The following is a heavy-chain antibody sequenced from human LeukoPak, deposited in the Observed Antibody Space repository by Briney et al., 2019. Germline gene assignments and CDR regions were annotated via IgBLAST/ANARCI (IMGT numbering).Heavy chain of an antibody. V-gene: IGHV4-59*12. Sequence: SETLSLTCTVSGGSISSYYWSWIRQPPGKGLEWIGYIYYSGSTNYNPSLKSRVTLSVDTSKNQFSLKLSSVTAADTAVYYCARDTAVDAFDIWGQGTMVTVSS. CDR3: ARDTAVDAFDI. CDR2: IYYSGST. J-gene: IGHJ3*02. D-gene: IGHD2-21*02. CDR1: GGSISSYY.